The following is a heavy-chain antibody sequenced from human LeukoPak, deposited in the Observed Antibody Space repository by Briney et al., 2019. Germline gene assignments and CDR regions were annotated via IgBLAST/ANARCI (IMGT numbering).Heavy chain of an antibody. CDR1: GDSISTYY. V-gene: IGHV4-59*01. CDR3: ARAVGGDGSGSI. CDR2: IYYRVTS. Sequence: SETLSLTCTVSGDSISTYYWSWIRQPPGKGLEWIGYIYYRVTSDYNPSLKSGVTMSVDMSRRQISLKLSSVTAADTAVYHCARAVGGDGSGSIWGPGTLVTVSS. D-gene: IGHD3-10*01. J-gene: IGHJ4*02.